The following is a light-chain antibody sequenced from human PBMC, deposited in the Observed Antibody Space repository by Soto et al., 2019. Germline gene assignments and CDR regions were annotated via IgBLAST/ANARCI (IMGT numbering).Light chain of an antibody. CDR2: GAS. CDR1: QSVSSSF. Sequence: EIVLTQSPGTLSLSPGERATLSCRASQSVSSSFLAWYQQKPGQDPRLLIYGASTRATGIPDRFSGSGSGTDFAVTISRLEPEDFAVYYCQQYDSSPWTFGQGTKVEIK. J-gene: IGKJ1*01. CDR3: QQYDSSPWT. V-gene: IGKV3-20*01.